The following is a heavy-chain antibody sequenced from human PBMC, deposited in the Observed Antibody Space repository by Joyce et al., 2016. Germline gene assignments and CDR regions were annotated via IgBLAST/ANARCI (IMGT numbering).Heavy chain of an antibody. Sequence: EEQLVESGGGLVKPGGSLRLSCAASGFTFSTYSMNWGRQAPGKGLEWGSSISTSSTYIYYADSVKGRFTISRDDAKDSLFLQMNSLRAEDTAVYYCAREPDYYDTSGHFDYWGQGTLVTVSS. D-gene: IGHD3-22*01. CDR2: ISTSSTYI. V-gene: IGHV3-21*02. J-gene: IGHJ4*02. CDR1: GFTFSTYS. CDR3: AREPDYYDTSGHFDY.